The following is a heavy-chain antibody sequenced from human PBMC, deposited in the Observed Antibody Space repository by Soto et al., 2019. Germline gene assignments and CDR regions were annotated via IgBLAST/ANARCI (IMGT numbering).Heavy chain of an antibody. J-gene: IGHJ6*03. CDR3: VKFRGQAYSYYYMDV. V-gene: IGHV3-23*01. CDR1: GFNFGTYA. CDR2: AGSGSSR. Sequence: EVQLLESGGGLVQPGGSLRLACAASGFNFGTYAMGWVRQAPGRGLEWVSSAGSGSSRYYADSVRGRFTVSRDTSKSTLYLEMSSLRAEDTALYYCVKFRGQAYSYYYMDVWGKGTTVTVSS.